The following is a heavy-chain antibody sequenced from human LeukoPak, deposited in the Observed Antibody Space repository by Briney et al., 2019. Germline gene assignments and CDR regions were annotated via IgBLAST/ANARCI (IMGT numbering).Heavy chain of an antibody. J-gene: IGHJ4*02. Sequence: ASVKVPCKASGYTFTGYYMHWVRQAPGQGLEWMGWINPNSGGTNYAQKFQGRVTMTRDTSISTAYMDLSRLRSDDTAVYYCARSGRRCRGGSCYYWENYWGQGTLVTVSS. D-gene: IGHD2-15*01. CDR2: INPNSGGT. V-gene: IGHV1-2*02. CDR3: ARSGRRCRGGSCYYWENY. CDR1: GYTFTGYY.